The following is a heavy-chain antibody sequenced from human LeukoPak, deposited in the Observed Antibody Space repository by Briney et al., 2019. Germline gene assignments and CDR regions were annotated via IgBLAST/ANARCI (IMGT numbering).Heavy chain of an antibody. CDR3: ARDWWFGESWVFQH. Sequence: GGSLRLSCAASGFTFSNYWMSWVRQAPGKGLEWVANIKLDGSEKDYVDSVKGRFTISRDNAKNSLYLLMNSLRAEDTAVYYCARDWWFGESWVFQHWGQGTLVTVSS. D-gene: IGHD3-10*01. CDR2: IKLDGSEK. CDR1: GFTFSNYW. J-gene: IGHJ1*01. V-gene: IGHV3-7*01.